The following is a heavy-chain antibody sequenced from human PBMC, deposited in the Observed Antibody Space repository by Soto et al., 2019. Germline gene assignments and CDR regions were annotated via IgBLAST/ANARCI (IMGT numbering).Heavy chain of an antibody. V-gene: IGHV4-59*08. CDR1: XXXXXXXX. CDR2: IYYAGST. CDR3: ARRIXXTETFDY. D-gene: IGHD2-15*01. Sequence: QVRLQESGPGLVKPSETLSLTCTXSXXXXXXXXXXXXXXXXXXGLEWIGFIYYAGSTKYNPSLNSRXXISVXTXXNQXSXTXXXXXXXXXXVYYCARRIXXTETFDYWGQGTLVTVSS. J-gene: IGHJ4*02.